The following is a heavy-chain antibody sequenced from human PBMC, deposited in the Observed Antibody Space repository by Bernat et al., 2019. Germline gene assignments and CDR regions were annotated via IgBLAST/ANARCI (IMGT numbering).Heavy chain of an antibody. CDR2: ISSSSSYI. CDR3: ARESVAGTLYYYYYMDV. CDR1: GFTFSSYS. J-gene: IGHJ6*03. D-gene: IGHD6-19*01. Sequence: EVQLVESGGGLVKPGGSLRLSCAASGFTFSSYSMNWVRQAPGKGLEWVSYISSSSSYIYYADSVKGRVTISRDNAKNSLYLQMNSLRAEDTAVYYCARESVAGTLYYYYYMDVWGKGTTVTVSS. V-gene: IGHV3-21*05.